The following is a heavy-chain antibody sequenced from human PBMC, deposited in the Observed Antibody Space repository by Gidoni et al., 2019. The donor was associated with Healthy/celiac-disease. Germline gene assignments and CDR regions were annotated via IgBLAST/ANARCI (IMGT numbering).Heavy chain of an antibody. J-gene: IGHJ6*02. CDR3: ARGRYYDFWSGYYVSPTPSYGMDV. Sequence: QVQLVESGGGVVQPGRSLRLSCAASGFTFSRYAMHWFRQAPGKGLEWVDVLSYDGSNKYYADSVKGRFTISIDNSKNTLYLQMNSLRAEDTAVYYCARGRYYDFWSGYYVSPTPSYGMDVWGQGTTVTVSS. V-gene: IGHV3-30-3*01. CDR2: LSYDGSNK. CDR1: GFTFSRYA. D-gene: IGHD3-3*01.